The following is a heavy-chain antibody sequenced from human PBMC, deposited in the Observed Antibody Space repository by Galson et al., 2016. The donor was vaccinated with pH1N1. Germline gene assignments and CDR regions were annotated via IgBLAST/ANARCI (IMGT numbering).Heavy chain of an antibody. CDR3: AGYCTTTTCYYGALDI. J-gene: IGHJ3*02. V-gene: IGHV4-30-2*01. D-gene: IGHD2-2*01. CDR2: IYQSGST. CDR1: GGSINSGGYS. Sequence: TLSLTCAVSGGSINSGGYSWGWIRQPPGKGLEWIGYIYQSGSTYYNPSLKSRLTISLDRSKNQFSLKLSSVTAADTAMYYCAGYCTTTTCYYGALDIWGQGTMVTVSS.